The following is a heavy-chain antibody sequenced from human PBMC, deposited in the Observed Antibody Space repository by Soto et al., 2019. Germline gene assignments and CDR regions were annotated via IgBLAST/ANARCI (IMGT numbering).Heavy chain of an antibody. V-gene: IGHV4-61*01. J-gene: IGHJ5*01. Sequence: SETLSLTCTVSGGSVSSGSYYWSWIRQPPGKGLEWIGYIYYSGSTNYNPSLKSRVTISVDTSKNQFSLKLSSVTAADTAVYYCARGDVVVPAAMGHLFASPGQGTLVTVSS. CDR2: IYYSGST. CDR1: GGSVSSGSYY. CDR3: ARGDVVVPAAMGHLFAS. D-gene: IGHD2-2*01.